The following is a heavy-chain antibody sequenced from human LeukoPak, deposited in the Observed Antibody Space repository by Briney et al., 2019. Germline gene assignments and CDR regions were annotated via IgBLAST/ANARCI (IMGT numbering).Heavy chain of an antibody. D-gene: IGHD5/OR15-5a*01. CDR1: GFTFNNYA. J-gene: IGHJ4*02. V-gene: IGHV3-23*01. CDR2: ISGSGGST. Sequence: GGSLTLSCAASGFTFNNYAMNWVRQAPGKGLEWVSGISGSGGSTYYADSVKGRFTISRDNSKNTLYLQMNNLRAEDTAVYYCAKDRWARGDQVSTADSVHYWGQGTLVTVSP. CDR3: AKDRWARGDQVSTADSVHY.